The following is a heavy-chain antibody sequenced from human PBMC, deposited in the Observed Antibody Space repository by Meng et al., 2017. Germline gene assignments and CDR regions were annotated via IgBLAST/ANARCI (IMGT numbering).Heavy chain of an antibody. D-gene: IGHD5-24*01. CDR2: IYYSGST. CDR3: AREMAAPVGAFDI. Sequence: SETLSLTCTVSGGSVSSGSYYWSWIRQPPGKGLEWIGYIYYSGSTNYNPSLKSRVTISVDTSKNQFFLKLSSVTAADTAVYYCAREMAAPVGAFDIWGQGTMVTVSS. J-gene: IGHJ3*02. V-gene: IGHV4-61*01. CDR1: GGSVSSGSYY.